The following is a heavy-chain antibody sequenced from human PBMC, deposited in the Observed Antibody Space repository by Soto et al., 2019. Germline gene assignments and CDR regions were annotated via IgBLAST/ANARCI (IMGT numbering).Heavy chain of an antibody. CDR1: GYSFTSYW. Sequence: GESLKISCKGSGYSFTSYWIGWVRQMPGKGLEWMGIIYPGDSDTRYSPSFQGQVTISADKSISTAYLQWSSLKASDTAMYYCARQGFLEQTRYYYYGMDVWGQGTTVTVYS. J-gene: IGHJ6*02. D-gene: IGHD3-3*01. CDR3: ARQGFLEQTRYYYYGMDV. V-gene: IGHV5-51*01. CDR2: IYPGDSDT.